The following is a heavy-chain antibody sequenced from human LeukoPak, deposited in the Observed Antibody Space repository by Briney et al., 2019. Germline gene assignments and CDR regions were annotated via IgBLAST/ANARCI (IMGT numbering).Heavy chain of an antibody. J-gene: IGHJ4*02. CDR2: ISSSGSTI. D-gene: IGHD5-12*01. V-gene: IGHV3-48*03. Sequence: GGSLRLSCAASGFTFSSYEMNWVRQAPGKGLEWVSYISSSGSTIYYADSVKGRFTISRDNAKNSLYLQMSSLRAEDTAVYYCASPEVAFDYWGQGTLVTVSS. CDR1: GFTFSSYE. CDR3: ASPEVAFDY.